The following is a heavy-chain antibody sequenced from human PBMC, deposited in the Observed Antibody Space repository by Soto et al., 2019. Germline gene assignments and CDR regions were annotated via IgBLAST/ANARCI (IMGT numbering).Heavy chain of an antibody. J-gene: IGHJ4*02. D-gene: IGHD2-8*01. CDR2: TYYRSKWYN. CDR3: VRGTRCTFDF. CDR1: GASVSGNSAVA. V-gene: IGHV6-1*01. Sequence: SQTLSLTCAISGASVSGNSAVAWNWIRQSPSKGLEWLGRTYYRSKWYNDYALSVKSRITISPATSNYNCSLQLKCVTPEDAAVYYGVRGTRCTFDFWGQGTMVTVSS.